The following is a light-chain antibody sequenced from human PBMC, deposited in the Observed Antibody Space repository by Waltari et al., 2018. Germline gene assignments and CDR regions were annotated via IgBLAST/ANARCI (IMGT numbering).Light chain of an antibody. CDR3: QQYFDTPWT. CDR2: WAS. V-gene: IGKV4-1*01. Sequence: DIVMTQSPDSLTVSLGERATINCKSSQTVFYNSDNKNYLSWYQQKPGQPPKLLIYWASTRESGVPDRLSGSGSGTDFDLTISDLQAEDVAVYFCQQYFDTPWTFGRGTKVEVK. J-gene: IGKJ1*01. CDR1: QTVFYNSDNKNY.